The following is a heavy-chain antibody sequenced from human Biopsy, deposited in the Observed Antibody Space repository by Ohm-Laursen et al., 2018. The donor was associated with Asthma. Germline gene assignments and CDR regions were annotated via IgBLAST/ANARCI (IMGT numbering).Heavy chain of an antibody. D-gene: IGHD2-2*01. CDR3: ARKAGSCISRTCYSLDF. CDR2: VNSVFGTT. CDR1: GGTFNTYV. J-gene: IGHJ4*02. Sequence: SVKVSCKSLGGTFNTYVIGWVRQAPGQGLGWIGWVNSVFGTTTYPQKFQDRVTITADDSTSTVYMELSSLRSEETAVYYCARKAGSCISRTCYSLDFWGQGTLVTVSS. V-gene: IGHV1-69*13.